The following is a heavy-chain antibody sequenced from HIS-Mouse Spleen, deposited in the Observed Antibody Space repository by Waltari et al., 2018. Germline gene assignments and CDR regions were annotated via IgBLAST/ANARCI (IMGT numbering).Heavy chain of an antibody. CDR2: ISSSSSTI. Sequence: EVQLVESGGGLVQPGGSLRLSCAASGFTFSSYSMNWVRQAPGKGLVWVSYISSSSSTIYYADSVKDRFTISRDNAKNSLYLQMNSLRAEDTAVYYCARGASGSYYLVSVSDYWGQGTLVTVSS. V-gene: IGHV3-48*01. J-gene: IGHJ4*02. CDR1: GFTFSSYS. D-gene: IGHD1-26*01. CDR3: ARGASGSYYLVSVSDY.